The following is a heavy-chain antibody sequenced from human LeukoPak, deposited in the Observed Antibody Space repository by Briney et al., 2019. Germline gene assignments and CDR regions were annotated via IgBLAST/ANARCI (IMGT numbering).Heavy chain of an antibody. CDR3: ARDHEYYYDSSGYLPLDY. Sequence: ASVEVSCKASGYTFTSYYMHWVRQAPGQGLEWMGIINPSGGSTSYAQKFQGRVTMTRDTSTSTVYMELSSLRSEDTAVYYCARDHEYYYDSSGYLPLDYWGQGTLVTVSS. CDR1: GYTFTSYY. V-gene: IGHV1-46*01. D-gene: IGHD3-22*01. J-gene: IGHJ4*02. CDR2: INPSGGST.